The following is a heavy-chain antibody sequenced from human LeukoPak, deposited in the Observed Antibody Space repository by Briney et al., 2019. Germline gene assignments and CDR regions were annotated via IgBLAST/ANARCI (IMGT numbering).Heavy chain of an antibody. V-gene: IGHV4-34*01. CDR3: ATISGYYYFYYYMDV. Sequence: TSETLSLTCAVYGGSFSGYYWSWIRQPPGKGLEWIGEINHSGSTNYNPSLKSRVTISVDTSKNQFSLKLSSVTAADTAVYYCATISGYYYFYYYMDVWGKGTTVTVS. D-gene: IGHD3-22*01. CDR1: GGSFSGYY. CDR2: INHSGST. J-gene: IGHJ6*03.